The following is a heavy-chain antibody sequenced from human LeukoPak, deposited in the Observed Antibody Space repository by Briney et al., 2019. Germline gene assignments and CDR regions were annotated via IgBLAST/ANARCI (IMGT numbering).Heavy chain of an antibody. V-gene: IGHV3-53*01. Sequence: GGSLRLSCAASGFTVSSNYMSWVRQAPGKGLEWVSVIYSGGSTYYADSVKGRFTISRDNSKNTLYLQMNNLRAEDTAVYYCARGSLYYGSGSYYFDYWGQGTLVTVSS. J-gene: IGHJ4*02. CDR3: ARGSLYYGSGSYYFDY. D-gene: IGHD3-10*01. CDR2: IYSGGST. CDR1: GFTVSSNY.